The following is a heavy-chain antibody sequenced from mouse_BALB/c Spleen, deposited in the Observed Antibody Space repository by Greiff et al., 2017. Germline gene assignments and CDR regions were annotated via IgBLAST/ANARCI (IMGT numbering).Heavy chain of an antibody. CDR3: ARSGPYWYFDV. J-gene: IGHJ1*01. CDR1: GFTFSSFG. V-gene: IGHV5-17*02. CDR2: ISSGSSTI. Sequence: EVKVEESGGGLVQPGGSRKLSCAASGFTFSSFGMHWVRQAPEKGLEWVAYISSGSSTIYYADTVKGRFTISRDNPKNTLFLQMTSLRSEDTAMYYCARSGPYWYFDVWGAGTTVTVSS.